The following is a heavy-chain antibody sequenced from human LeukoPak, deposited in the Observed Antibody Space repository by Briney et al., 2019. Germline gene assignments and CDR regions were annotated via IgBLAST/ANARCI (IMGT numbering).Heavy chain of an antibody. J-gene: IGHJ4*02. CDR3: AGTVSSSWGYFDY. CDR2: ISSSSSTI. V-gene: IGHV3-48*01. Sequence: GGSLRLSCAASGFTFSSYSMNWVRQAPGKGLEWVSSISSSSSTIYYADSVKGRFTISRDNAKNSLYLQMNSLRAEDTAVYYCAGTVSSSWGYFDYWGQGTLVTVSS. D-gene: IGHD6-13*01. CDR1: GFTFSSYS.